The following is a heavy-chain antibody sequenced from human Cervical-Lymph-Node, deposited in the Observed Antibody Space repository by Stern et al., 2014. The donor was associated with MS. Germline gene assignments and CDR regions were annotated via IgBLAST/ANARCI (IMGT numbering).Heavy chain of an antibody. J-gene: IGHJ4*02. Sequence: QITLKESGPALVKPTQTLTLTCTFSGFSLRTSGLCVHWIRQPPGKALEWLACIDWDDDKYYTTSLRTRLTISKDTSKNQVVLRMTNMDPVDTATYYCAFEDTAIGGFNFWGQGSLVTVSS. D-gene: IGHD2-21*02. CDR3: AFEDTAIGGFNF. V-gene: IGHV2-70*15. CDR1: GFSLRTSGLC. CDR2: IDWDDDK.